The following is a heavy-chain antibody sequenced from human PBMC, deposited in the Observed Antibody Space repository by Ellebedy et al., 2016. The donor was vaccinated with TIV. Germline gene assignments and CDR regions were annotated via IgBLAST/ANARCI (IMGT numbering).Heavy chain of an antibody. D-gene: IGHD2-15*01. J-gene: IGHJ5*01. CDR1: GFTFSDYH. CDR2: INKAGGPT. V-gene: IGHV3-48*02. CDR3: ARGAVVAANYEFDS. Sequence: GGSLRLSXATSGFTFSDYHMHWVRQAPGRRLEWVSYINKAGGPTYYADSVRGRFTTSRDNAKNSVYLQMNSLRDEDTAVYYCARGAVVAANYEFDSWGQGTLVSVSS.